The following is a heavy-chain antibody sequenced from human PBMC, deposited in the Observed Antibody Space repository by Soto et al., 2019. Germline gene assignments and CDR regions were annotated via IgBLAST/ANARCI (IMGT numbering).Heavy chain of an antibody. D-gene: IGHD3-22*01. CDR2: INAGNGNT. J-gene: IGHJ3*02. CDR3: ARVQDYYDSSGYYQQAFDI. Sequence: ASVKVSCKASGYTFTSYAMHWVRQAPGQRLEWMGWINAGNGNTKYSQKFQGRVTITRDTSASTAYMELSSLRSEDTAVYYCARVQDYYDSSGYYQQAFDIWGQGTMVTVPS. CDR1: GYTFTSYA. V-gene: IGHV1-3*01.